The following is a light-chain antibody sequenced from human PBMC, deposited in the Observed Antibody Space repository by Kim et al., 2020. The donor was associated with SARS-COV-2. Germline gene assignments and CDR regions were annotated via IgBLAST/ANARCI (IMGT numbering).Light chain of an antibody. CDR2: GAS. J-gene: IGKJ1*01. CDR1: QSVTDSF. V-gene: IGKV3-20*01. CDR3: QQYVSSPWT. Sequence: SPGERATLSCRASQSVTDSFLAWYQQKPGQAPRLLMYGASSRATGIPDRFSGSGSGTDFTLTISRLEPEDFVVYYCQQYVSSPWTFGQGTKVDIK.